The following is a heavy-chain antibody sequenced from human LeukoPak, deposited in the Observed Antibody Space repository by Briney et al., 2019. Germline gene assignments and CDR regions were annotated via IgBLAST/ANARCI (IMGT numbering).Heavy chain of an antibody. Sequence: GRSLRLSCAASGFTFDDYAMHWVRQAPGKGLEWVSGISWNSGSIGYADSVKGRFTISRDNAKNSLYLQMNSLRAEDTALYYCAAIAAAVDYWGQGTLVTVSS. V-gene: IGHV3-9*01. CDR1: GFTFDDYA. D-gene: IGHD6-13*01. CDR3: AAIAAAVDY. CDR2: ISWNSGSI. J-gene: IGHJ4*02.